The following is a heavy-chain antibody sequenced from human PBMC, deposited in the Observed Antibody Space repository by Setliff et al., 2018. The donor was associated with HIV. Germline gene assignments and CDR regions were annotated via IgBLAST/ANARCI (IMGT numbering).Heavy chain of an antibody. D-gene: IGHD2-15*01. Sequence: ETLSLTCAVYGGSVSGHYWGWFRQPPGKGLEWIGEITPSGATNYLPSLKSRVTMSLDTSKNQFSLKLTSVTAADTAVYYCAREPVVGYCSGGSCYSGKTYYFDYWGQGTLVTVSS. CDR2: ITPSGAT. CDR3: AREPVVGYCSGGSCYSGKTYYFDY. J-gene: IGHJ4*02. V-gene: IGHV4-34*01. CDR1: GGSVSGHY.